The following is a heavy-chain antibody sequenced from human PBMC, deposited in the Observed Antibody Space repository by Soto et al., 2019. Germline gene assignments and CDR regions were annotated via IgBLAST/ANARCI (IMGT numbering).Heavy chain of an antibody. CDR2: MYYSGST. CDR3: ARGGGNSARDAFDI. CDR1: GGSVSSGSYY. D-gene: IGHD2-21*02. Sequence: QVQLQESGPGLVKPSETLSLTCTVSGGSVSSGSYYWSWIRQPPGNGLEWIGYMYYSGSTNYNPSLTSRVTTSIDTPKNQFSLKLSSVTAADTAVYYCARGGGNSARDAFDIWGQGTMVTVSS. V-gene: IGHV4-61*01. J-gene: IGHJ3*02.